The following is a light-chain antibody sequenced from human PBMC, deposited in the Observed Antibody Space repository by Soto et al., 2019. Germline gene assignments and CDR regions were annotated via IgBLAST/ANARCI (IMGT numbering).Light chain of an antibody. J-gene: IGLJ2*01. CDR2: DVN. CDR1: SSDIGGYNY. Sequence: QSALTQHASVSGSPGQSITISCTGTSSDIGGYNYVSWYQQHPGKAPKLMIYDVNNRPSGVSNRFSGSKSGNTASLTISGLQAEDEADYYCSSYTSSSTLVFGGGTKLTVL. V-gene: IGLV2-14*01. CDR3: SSYTSSSTLV.